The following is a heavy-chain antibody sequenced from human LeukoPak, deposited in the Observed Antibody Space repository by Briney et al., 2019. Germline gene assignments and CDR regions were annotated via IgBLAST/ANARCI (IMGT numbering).Heavy chain of an antibody. D-gene: IGHD2-2*01. CDR1: AFTFDEFA. J-gene: IGHJ1*01. V-gene: IGHV3-43*02. CDR2: VSGDGGRT. Sequence: AGSLTLSSAASAFTFDEFAMPWVRQAPGKDLELFSFVSGDGGRTDYADSVKGRFTISRDNSKNSLYLQMNSLTAEEPAYYFCARDRMSRAPTYFHHWGQGTLVTVSA. CDR3: ARDRMSRAPTYFHH.